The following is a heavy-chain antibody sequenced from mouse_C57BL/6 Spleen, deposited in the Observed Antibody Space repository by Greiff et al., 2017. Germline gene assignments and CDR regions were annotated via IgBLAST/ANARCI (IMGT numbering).Heavy chain of an antibody. CDR2: IHPNSGST. J-gene: IGHJ3*01. D-gene: IGHD2-4*01. CDR3: ARSRDYDEAWFAY. Sequence: VQLQQPGAELVKPGASVKLSCKASGYTFTSYWMHWVKQRPGQGLEWIGMIHPNSGSTNYNEKFKSKATLTVDKSSSTAYMQLSSLTSEDSAVYYCARSRDYDEAWFAYWGQGTLVTVSA. V-gene: IGHV1-64*01. CDR1: GYTFTSYW.